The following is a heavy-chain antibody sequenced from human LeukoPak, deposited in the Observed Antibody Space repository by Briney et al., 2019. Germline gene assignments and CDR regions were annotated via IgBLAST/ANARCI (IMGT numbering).Heavy chain of an antibody. CDR2: ISYDGSNK. Sequence: GGSLRLSCAASGFIFSNFGMHWVRQAPGRGLEWVAVISYDGSNKYYADSVKGRFTISRDNSKNTLYLQMNSLRAEDTAVYYCASIAAAGDYWGQGTLVTVSS. CDR3: ASIAAAGDY. J-gene: IGHJ4*02. CDR1: GFIFSNFG. D-gene: IGHD6-25*01. V-gene: IGHV3-30*19.